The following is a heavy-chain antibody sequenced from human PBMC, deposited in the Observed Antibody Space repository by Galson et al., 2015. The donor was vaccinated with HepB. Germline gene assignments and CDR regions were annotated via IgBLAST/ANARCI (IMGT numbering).Heavy chain of an antibody. CDR2: INGRGSNR. Sequence: SLRLSCAASGFTFSAYWMTWVRQVPGKGLEWVATINGRGSNRNYAESVKGRFSISRDNSKNTLFLEMSSLRAEDTAVYYCVKEGAWFGGDWFDPWGQGTLVIVS. J-gene: IGHJ5*02. CDR3: VKEGAWFGGDWFDP. V-gene: IGHV3-23*01. D-gene: IGHD3-16*01. CDR1: GFTFSAYW.